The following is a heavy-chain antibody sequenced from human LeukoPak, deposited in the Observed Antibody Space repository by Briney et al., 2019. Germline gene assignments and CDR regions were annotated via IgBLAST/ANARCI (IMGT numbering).Heavy chain of an antibody. CDR3: AKELDDYGDYYYYGMDV. D-gene: IGHD4-17*01. CDR2: ISYDGSNK. Sequence: PGGSLRLSCAASRFTFSSYGMHWVRQAPGKGLEWVAVISYDGSNKYYADSVKGRFTISRDNSKNTLYLQMNSLRAEDTAVYYCAKELDDYGDYYYYGMDVWGQGTTVTVSS. V-gene: IGHV3-30*18. CDR1: RFTFSSYG. J-gene: IGHJ6*02.